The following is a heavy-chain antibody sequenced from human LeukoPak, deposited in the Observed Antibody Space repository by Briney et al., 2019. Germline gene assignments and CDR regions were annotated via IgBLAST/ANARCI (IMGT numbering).Heavy chain of an antibody. J-gene: IGHJ4*02. Sequence: ASVKVSCKASGYTFTAYYMHWVRQAPGQGLEWMGWINPNSGGTNYAQKFQGWVTMTRDTSISTAYMELTRLKSDDTAVYYCARGYWGYDSWGQGTRVTVSS. V-gene: IGHV1-2*04. D-gene: IGHD7-27*01. CDR1: GYTFTAYY. CDR2: INPNSGGT. CDR3: ARGYWGYDS.